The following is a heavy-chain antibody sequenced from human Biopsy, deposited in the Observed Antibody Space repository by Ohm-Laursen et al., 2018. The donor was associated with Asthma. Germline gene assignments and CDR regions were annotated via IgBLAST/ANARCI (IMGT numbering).Heavy chain of an antibody. D-gene: IGHD4-17*01. CDR3: ARVASYGDVYFSIDV. J-gene: IGHJ6*02. V-gene: IGHV4-30-4*01. Sequence: TLSLTWTVSGAYIGTPDYHWSWIRQSPGKGLEWIGFVFYSGTTHYSRSLERRLYISIDTARNEFSMRLRSLTAADTAVYFCARVASYGDVYFSIDVWGPGTTVSVS. CDR1: GAYIGTPDYH. CDR2: VFYSGTT.